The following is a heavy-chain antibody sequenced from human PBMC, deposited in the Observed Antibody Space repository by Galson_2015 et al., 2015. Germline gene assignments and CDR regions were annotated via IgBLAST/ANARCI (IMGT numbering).Heavy chain of an antibody. CDR2: ISYDGSNK. Sequence: SLRLSCAASGFTFSSYAMHWVRQAPGKGLEWVAVISYDGSNKYYADSVKGRFTISRDNSKNTLYLQMNSLRAKDTAVYYCARDVWYSSSHLHWYFDLWGRGTLVTVSS. V-gene: IGHV3-30-3*01. D-gene: IGHD6-6*01. CDR1: GFTFSSYA. CDR3: ARDVWYSSSHLHWYFDL. J-gene: IGHJ2*01.